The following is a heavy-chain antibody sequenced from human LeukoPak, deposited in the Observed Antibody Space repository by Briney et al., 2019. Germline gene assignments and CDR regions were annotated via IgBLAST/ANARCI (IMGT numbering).Heavy chain of an antibody. CDR1: GFTFSSYA. D-gene: IGHD3-16*02. Sequence: GGSLRLSCAASGFTFSSYAMSWVRQAPGKGLEWVSAISDSGGSTFYADSVKGRFTISRDNSKNTLYLQMNTLRAEDTAVYYCAKDSYDYVWGSYRPFDYWGQGTLVTVSS. V-gene: IGHV3-23*01. CDR3: AKDSYDYVWGSYRPFDY. CDR2: ISDSGGST. J-gene: IGHJ4*02.